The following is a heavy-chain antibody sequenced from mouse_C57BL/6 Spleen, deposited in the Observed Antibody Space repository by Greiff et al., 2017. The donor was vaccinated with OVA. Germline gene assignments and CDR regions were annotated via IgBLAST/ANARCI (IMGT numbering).Heavy chain of an antibody. J-gene: IGHJ4*01. V-gene: IGHV14-3*01. Sequence: VHVKQSVAELVRPGASVKLSCTASGFNIKNTYMHWVKQRPEQGLEWIGRIDPANGNTKYAPKFQGKATITADTSSNTAYLQLSSLTSEDTAIYYCASHYDVNAMDYWGQGTSVTVSS. D-gene: IGHD2-4*01. CDR1: GFNIKNTY. CDR2: IDPANGNT. CDR3: ASHYDVNAMDY.